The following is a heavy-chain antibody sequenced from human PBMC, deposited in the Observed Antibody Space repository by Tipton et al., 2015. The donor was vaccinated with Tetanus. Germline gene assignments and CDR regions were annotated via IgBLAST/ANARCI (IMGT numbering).Heavy chain of an antibody. J-gene: IGHJ4*02. CDR2: MSYEETKK. D-gene: IGHD2-15*01. V-gene: IGHV3-30-3*01. CDR3: AREADCSGGSCFSGDFDN. Sequence: SLRLSCAASGFTFSSYPMIWVRQAPGKGLEWVAVMSYEETKKDYADSVKGRFTISRDNSKNTLYLQMNSLRVEDTAVYYCAREADCSGGSCFSGDFDNWGQGTQVTVSS. CDR1: GFTFSSYP.